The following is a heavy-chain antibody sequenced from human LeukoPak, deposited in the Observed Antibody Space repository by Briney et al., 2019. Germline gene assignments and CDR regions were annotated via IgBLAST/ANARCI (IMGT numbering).Heavy chain of an antibody. CDR3: ARVKRGGYDSFDY. CDR1: RFTFSSYS. CDR2: ISSSGSYI. D-gene: IGHD5-12*01. V-gene: IGHV3-21*01. Sequence: PGGSLRLSCAASRFTFSSYSMNWVRQAPGKGLEWVSSISSSGSYIYYADSVKGRFTITRDNSMNTLYLHLNSLRPEDTALYYCARVKRGGYDSFDYWGQGTLVTVSS. J-gene: IGHJ4*02.